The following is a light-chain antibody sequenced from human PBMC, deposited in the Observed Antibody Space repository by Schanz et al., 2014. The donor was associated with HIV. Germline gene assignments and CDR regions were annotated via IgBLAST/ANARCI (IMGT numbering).Light chain of an antibody. V-gene: IGLV2-14*03. CDR3: TSYTSTNTWV. J-gene: IGLJ3*02. CDR2: DVS. CDR1: SSDVGGYNY. Sequence: QSVLTQPASVSGSPGQSITISCTGTSSDVGGYNYVSWYQQHPGKAPKLMLYDVSNRPSGVSNRFSGSKSGNTASLTISGLQAEDEAEYYCTSYTSTNTWVLGGGTKLTVL.